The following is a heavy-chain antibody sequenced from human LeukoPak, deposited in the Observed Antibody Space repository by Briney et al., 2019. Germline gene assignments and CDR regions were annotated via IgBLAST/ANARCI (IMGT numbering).Heavy chain of an antibody. CDR3: ARIVASGSGSYPHFDY. CDR1: GGSISSYY. V-gene: IGHV2-70*11. D-gene: IGHD3-10*01. CDR2: IDWDDDK. J-gene: IGHJ4*02. Sequence: TLSLTCTVSGGSISSYYWSWIRQPPGKALEWLARIDWDDDKYYSTSLKTRLTISKDTSKNQVVLTMTNMDPVDTATYYCARIVASGSGSYPHFDYWGQGTLVTVSS.